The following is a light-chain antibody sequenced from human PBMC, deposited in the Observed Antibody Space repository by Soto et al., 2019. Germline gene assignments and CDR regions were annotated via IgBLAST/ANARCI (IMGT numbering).Light chain of an antibody. V-gene: IGKV3-20*01. CDR1: QSVSSNS. Sequence: EIVLTQSPDTLSLSPGERATLSCRASQSVSSNSLAWYQQRPGQAPRLLIYGASSRATGIPDRFSGSGSGTDFTLTISRLEPEDLAVYYCQQYASSPRTFGQGTKVEIK. J-gene: IGKJ1*01. CDR3: QQYASSPRT. CDR2: GAS.